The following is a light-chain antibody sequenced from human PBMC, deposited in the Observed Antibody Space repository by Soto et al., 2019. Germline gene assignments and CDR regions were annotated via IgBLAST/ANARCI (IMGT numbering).Light chain of an antibody. CDR3: QQSYSTPL. CDR1: QSISSY. Sequence: DIRMTQSPSSLSASVGDRVTITCRASQSISSYLNWYQQKPGKAPKLLIYAASSLQSGVPSRFSGSGSGTDFTLTISSLQPEDFATYYCQQSYSTPLFGPGTKVDI. J-gene: IGKJ3*01. CDR2: AAS. V-gene: IGKV1-39*01.